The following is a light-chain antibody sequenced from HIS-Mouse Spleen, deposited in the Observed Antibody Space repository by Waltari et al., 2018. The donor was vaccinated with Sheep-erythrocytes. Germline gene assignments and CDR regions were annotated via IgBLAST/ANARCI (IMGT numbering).Light chain of an antibody. CDR3: CSYAGSYNHV. CDR1: SCAVGGYNN. CDR2: DVS. Sequence: QSALTQPRSVSGSPGQSVTISCTGTSCAVGGYNNVYWYQQHPGKAPKLMIYDVSKRPSGVPDRFSGSKSGNTASLTISGLQAEDEADYYCCSYAGSYNHVFATGTKVTVL. J-gene: IGLJ1*01. V-gene: IGLV2-11*01.